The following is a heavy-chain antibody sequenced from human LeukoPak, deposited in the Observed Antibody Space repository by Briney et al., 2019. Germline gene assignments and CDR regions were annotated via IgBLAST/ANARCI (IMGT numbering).Heavy chain of an antibody. CDR3: ARDSRIPVAGYYYFDY. Sequence: SETLSLTCPVSGYSTSSGYYWGWIRQPPGKGLEWIGSIYHSGSTYYNPSLKSRVTISVDTSKNQFSLQLSSVPAADTAVYYCARDSRIPVAGYYYFDYWGQGTLVTVSS. J-gene: IGHJ4*02. D-gene: IGHD6-19*01. CDR2: IYHSGST. CDR1: GYSTSSGYY. V-gene: IGHV4-38-2*02.